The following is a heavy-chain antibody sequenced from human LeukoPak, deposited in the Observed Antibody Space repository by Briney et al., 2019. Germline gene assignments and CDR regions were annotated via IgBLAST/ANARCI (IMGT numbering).Heavy chain of an antibody. V-gene: IGHV1-18*01. Sequence: APVKVSCKTSGYTFTTYGLSWVRQARGQGLEWMGWISGYNGNTKYAHKFQGRFSMTTDTPTRTAYMELKSLRSDDTAVYYCVLGDILTGYWAEYFAYWGQGTLVTVSS. D-gene: IGHD3-9*01. CDR1: GYTFTTYG. CDR2: ISGYNGNT. J-gene: IGHJ4*02. CDR3: VLGDILTGYWAEYFAY.